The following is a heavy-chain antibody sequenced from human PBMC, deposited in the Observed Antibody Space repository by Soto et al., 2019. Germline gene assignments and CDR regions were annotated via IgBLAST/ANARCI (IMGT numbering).Heavy chain of an antibody. V-gene: IGHV1-18*01. CDR2: ISGYYGNT. CDR1: GYTSTSYG. J-gene: IGHJ1*01. CDR3: ARDKLASPEYLQP. Sequence: QIQLVQSGAEVKKTGASVKVSCKASGYTSTSYGVSWVRQAPGQGLEWMGWISGYYGNTKYAQKCKGRVMLTTDTSTSTAYMELRSLRSDDTAVYYCARDKLASPEYLQPWGQGTLVTVSS.